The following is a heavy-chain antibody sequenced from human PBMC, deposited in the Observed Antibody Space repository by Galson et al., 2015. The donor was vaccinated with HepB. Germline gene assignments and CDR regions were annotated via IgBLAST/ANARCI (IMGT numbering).Heavy chain of an antibody. V-gene: IGHV3-33*01. D-gene: IGHD6-13*01. CDR1: GFTFSSYG. Sequence: SLRLSCAASGFTFSSYGMHWVRQAPGKGLEWVAVIWYDGSNKYYADSVKGRFTISRDNSKNTLYLQMNSLRAEDTAVYYCAREGTVGDSSSCLNYWGQRTLVTVSS. CDR3: AREGTVGDSSSCLNY. CDR2: IWYDGSNK. J-gene: IGHJ4*02.